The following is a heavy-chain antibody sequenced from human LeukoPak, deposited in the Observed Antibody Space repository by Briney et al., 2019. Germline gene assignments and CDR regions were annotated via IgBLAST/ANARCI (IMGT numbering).Heavy chain of an antibody. CDR2: ISGSGGST. J-gene: IGHJ5*02. CDR3: AKPGRLWFGHHGWFDA. Sequence: PGGSLRLSCAASGFTFSSYAMSWVRQAPGKGLEWVSAISGSGGSTYYADFVKGRFPISRDNSKNTLYLQMNSLSAEDTAVYYCAKPGRLWFGHHGWFDAWGQGTLVTVSS. CDR1: GFTFSSYA. V-gene: IGHV3-23*01. D-gene: IGHD3-10*01.